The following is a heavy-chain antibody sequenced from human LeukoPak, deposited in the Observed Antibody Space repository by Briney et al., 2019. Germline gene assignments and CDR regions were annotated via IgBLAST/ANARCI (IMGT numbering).Heavy chain of an antibody. D-gene: IGHD1-14*01. J-gene: IGHJ4*02. CDR1: GFTLSSYA. Sequence: GGSLRLSCAASGFTLSSYAMSWVRQAPGKGLEWGSAISGSGGSTNYADSVKGRFTISRDTSKNTLYLQMNSLRVEDTAVYYCAKVSQEYTNRPLDYWGQGTLVTVSS. V-gene: IGHV3-23*01. CDR2: ISGSGGST. CDR3: AKVSQEYTNRPLDY.